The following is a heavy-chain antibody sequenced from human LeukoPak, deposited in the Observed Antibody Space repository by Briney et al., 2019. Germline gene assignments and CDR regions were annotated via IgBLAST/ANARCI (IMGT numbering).Heavy chain of an antibody. CDR3: VRGTTEAY. V-gene: IGHV3-66*01. Sequence: TGGSLRLSCAASGFTVSSNYMSWVRQAPGKGLEWVSVLYSGGRTYYADSVKGRFTISRDNSKNMLYLQMDSLRAEDSAMYYCVRGTTEAYWGQGTLVTVSS. J-gene: IGHJ4*02. CDR2: LYSGGRT. D-gene: IGHD4-17*01. CDR1: GFTVSSNY.